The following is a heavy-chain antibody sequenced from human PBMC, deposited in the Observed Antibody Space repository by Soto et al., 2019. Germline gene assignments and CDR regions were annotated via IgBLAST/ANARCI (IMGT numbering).Heavy chain of an antibody. CDR2: IWYDGSNK. CDR1: GFTFSSHG. D-gene: IGHD3-16*01. V-gene: IGHV3-33*01. Sequence: QVQLVESGGGVVQPGRSLRVSCAASGFTFSSHGMHWVRQAPGKGLEWVAIIWYDGSNKYYGESVKGRFNISRDNSKNTVDLQMNSLRAEDTAIYYCARWGPDKVLDYWGQGTLVTVSS. CDR3: ARWGPDKVLDY. J-gene: IGHJ4*02.